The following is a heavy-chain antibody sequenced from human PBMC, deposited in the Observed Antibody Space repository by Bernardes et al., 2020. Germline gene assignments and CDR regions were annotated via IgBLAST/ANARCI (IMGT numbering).Heavy chain of an antibody. Sequence: ASVKVSCKASGYSFSIYSMSWVRQAPGQGLEWMGWISADTGNTVYAQKLQGRVTMTTDTSTNTANMELRSLRSDDTAMYYCVRAGRVADGIPEVQPGQVEALEVWVQGLLVTVSS. CDR1: GYSFSIYS. V-gene: IGHV1-18*04. J-gene: IGHJ3*01. D-gene: IGHD1-1*01. CDR2: ISADTGNT. CDR3: VRAGRVADGIPEVQPGQVEALEV.